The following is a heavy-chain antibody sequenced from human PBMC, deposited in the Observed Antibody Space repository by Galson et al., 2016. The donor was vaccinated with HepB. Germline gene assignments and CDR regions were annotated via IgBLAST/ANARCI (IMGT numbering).Heavy chain of an antibody. J-gene: IGHJ6*02. D-gene: IGHD1-20*01. CDR1: GFSLSNYW. CDR3: ARTITGTPWHHYYYGMDV. CDR2: INSDGSNS. V-gene: IGHV3-74*01. Sequence: SLRLSCAASGFSLSNYWMHWARQAPGKGLVWVARINSDGSNSIYTDSVKGRFTISRDNAKNALYLQMNSLRVVDTAVYYCARTITGTPWHHYYYGMDVWGQGTTVSVSS.